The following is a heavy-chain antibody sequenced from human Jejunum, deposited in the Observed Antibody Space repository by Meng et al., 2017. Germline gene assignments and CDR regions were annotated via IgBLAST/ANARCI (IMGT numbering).Heavy chain of an antibody. J-gene: IGHJ4*02. Sequence: QVQLQPWGAGLLKPSETLSPPCAVYGGSFSGHYWTWIRQPPGKGLEWIGEINDSGSTHYNPSLGSRVTISVDTSKSQFSLKLISVTAADTGVYYCVDSKWSANYWGQGTLVTVSS. CDR1: GGSFSGHY. CDR2: INDSGST. D-gene: IGHD3-3*01. CDR3: VDSKWSANY. V-gene: IGHV4-34*01.